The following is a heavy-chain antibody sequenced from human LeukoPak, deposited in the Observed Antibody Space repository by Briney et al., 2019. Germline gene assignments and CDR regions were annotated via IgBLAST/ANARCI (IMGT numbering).Heavy chain of an antibody. J-gene: IGHJ4*02. CDR2: ISAYNGNT. CDR1: GYTFTSYG. D-gene: IGHD3-10*01. Sequence: ASVKVSCKASGYTFTSYGISWVRQAPGQGLEWMGWISAYNGNTNYAQKLQGRVTMTRDTSISTAYMELTRLRSDDTAVYYCARGLLSTFYYVSGTYYNLPDFDYWGQGTLITVSS. CDR3: ARGLLSTFYYVSGTYYNLPDFDY. V-gene: IGHV1-18*01.